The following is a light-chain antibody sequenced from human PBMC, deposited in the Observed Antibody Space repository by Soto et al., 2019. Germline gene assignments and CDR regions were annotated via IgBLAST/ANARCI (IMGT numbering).Light chain of an antibody. CDR1: QSVFIW. CDR2: DGM. Sequence: DIQMTQSPSTLSASVGDRDTITCRASQSVFIWVAWYQQKPGRAPKLLIFDGMNLENGVPSRFSGDGSETKSTLPFSSCKLEDFATNYFQQYSGNSFTFGQGPSWRS. J-gene: IGKJ2*01. CDR3: QQYSGNSFT. V-gene: IGKV1-5*01.